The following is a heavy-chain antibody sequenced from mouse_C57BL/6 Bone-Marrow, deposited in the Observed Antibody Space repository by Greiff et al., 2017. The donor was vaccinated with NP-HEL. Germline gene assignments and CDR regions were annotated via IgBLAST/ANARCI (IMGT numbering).Heavy chain of an antibody. CDR1: GFTFSDYG. Sequence: EVMLVESGGGLVKPGGSLKLSCAASGFTFSDYGMHWVRQAPEKGLEWVAYISSGSSTIYYADTVKGRFTISRDNAKTTLFLQMTSLRSEDKATYYYAWRSGDRYCYAMDYWGQGTSVTVSS. CDR3: AWRSGDRYCYAMDY. CDR2: ISSGSSTI. J-gene: IGHJ4*01. D-gene: IGHD1-3*01. V-gene: IGHV5-17*01.